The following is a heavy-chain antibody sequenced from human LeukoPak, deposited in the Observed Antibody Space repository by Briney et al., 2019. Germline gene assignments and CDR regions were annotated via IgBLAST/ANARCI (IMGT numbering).Heavy chain of an antibody. Sequence: ASVKVSCKASGYTFTSYYMHWVRQAPGQGLEWMGIINPSGGSTSYAQRFQGRVTMTRDTSTSTVYMELSSLRSEDTAVYYCAREEVPRRGPPPGFDYWGQGTLVTVSS. CDR1: GYTFTSYY. V-gene: IGHV1-46*01. J-gene: IGHJ4*02. CDR3: AREEVPRRGPPPGFDY. D-gene: IGHD3/OR15-3a*01. CDR2: INPSGGST.